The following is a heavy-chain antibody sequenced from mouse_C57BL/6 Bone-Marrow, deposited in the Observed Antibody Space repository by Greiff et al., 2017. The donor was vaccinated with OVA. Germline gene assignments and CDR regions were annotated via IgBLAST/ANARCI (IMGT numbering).Heavy chain of an antibody. CDR3: ARTSYGYDPYYAMDY. CDR2: IDPSDSYT. Sequence: QVQLQQPGAELVRPGTSVKLSCKASGYTFTSYWMHWVKQRPGQGLEWIGVIDPSDSYTNYNQKFKGKATLTVDTSSRTAYMQLSSLTSEDSAVYYCARTSYGYDPYYAMDYWGQGTSVTVSS. J-gene: IGHJ4*01. V-gene: IGHV1-59*01. CDR1: GYTFTSYW. D-gene: IGHD2-2*01.